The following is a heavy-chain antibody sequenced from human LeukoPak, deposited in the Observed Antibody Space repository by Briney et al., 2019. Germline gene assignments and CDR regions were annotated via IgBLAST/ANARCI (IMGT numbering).Heavy chain of an antibody. J-gene: IGHJ6*02. D-gene: IGHD1-26*01. CDR1: GFAFHAFD. Sequence: GSLRLSCAAYGFAFHAFDMYWVRQAPGKGLEWVSRITNDGGKTDYADSVRGRFTISRDNSQSSLYLQMNSLRTDDAALYYCATWAFYHGLDVWGQGTTVTVSS. CDR3: ATWAFYHGLDV. V-gene: IGHV3-43*02. CDR2: ITNDGGKT.